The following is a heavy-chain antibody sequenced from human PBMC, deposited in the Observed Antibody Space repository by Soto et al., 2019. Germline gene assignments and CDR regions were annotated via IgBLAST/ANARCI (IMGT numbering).Heavy chain of an antibody. CDR3: ARAPVQLYEAFDI. V-gene: IGHV4-31*03. J-gene: IGHJ3*02. Sequence: SETLSLTCTVSGGSISSGGYYWSWIRQHPGKGLEWIGYIYYSGSTYYNPSLKSRVTISVDTSKNQFSLKLSSVTAADTAVYYCARAPVQLYEAFDIWGQGTMVTVSS. D-gene: IGHD1-1*01. CDR1: GGSISSGGYY. CDR2: IYYSGST.